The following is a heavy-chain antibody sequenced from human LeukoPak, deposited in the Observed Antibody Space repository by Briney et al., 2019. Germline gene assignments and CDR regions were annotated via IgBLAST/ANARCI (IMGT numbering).Heavy chain of an antibody. V-gene: IGHV4-39*01. J-gene: IGHJ5*02. CDR3: ARHWDILTGLFDP. Sequence: PSETLSLTCTVSGGSISSSSYYWGWIRQPPGKGLEWIGSIYYSGSTYYNPSLKSRVTISVDTSKNQFSLKLSSVTAADTAVYYCARHWDILTGLFDPWGQGTLVTVSS. D-gene: IGHD3-9*01. CDR2: IYYSGST. CDR1: GGSISSSSYY.